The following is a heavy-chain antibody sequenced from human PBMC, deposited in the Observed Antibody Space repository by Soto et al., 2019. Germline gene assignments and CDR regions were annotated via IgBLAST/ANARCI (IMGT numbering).Heavy chain of an antibody. CDR1: GGSISSGGYY. CDR3: ASGGEYYHFSGYYSGRHRNFDY. J-gene: IGHJ4*02. Sequence: QVQLQESGPGLVKPSQTLSLTCTVSGGSISSGGYYWSWIRQHPGKGLEWIGYVYYSGSTYYNQSCKSRVTILVDTSKHQFSLKLGSVTAADTTVYYCASGGEYYHFSGYYSGRHRNFDYLGQGTLVTVSS. V-gene: IGHV4-31*03. D-gene: IGHD3-22*01. CDR2: VYYSGST.